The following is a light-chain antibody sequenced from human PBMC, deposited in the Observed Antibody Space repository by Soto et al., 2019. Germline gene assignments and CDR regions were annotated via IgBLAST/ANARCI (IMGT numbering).Light chain of an antibody. CDR2: GAS. CDR3: QQYNNWPIT. Sequence: EIVMTQSPATLSVSPGERATLSCRASQGIKDYLAWFQQKPGQAPRLLIYGASTRATAIPARFSGSGSGTEFTLSISSLQSEDFAVYYCQQYNNWPITFGQGTRLDIK. CDR1: QGIKDY. V-gene: IGKV3-15*01. J-gene: IGKJ5*01.